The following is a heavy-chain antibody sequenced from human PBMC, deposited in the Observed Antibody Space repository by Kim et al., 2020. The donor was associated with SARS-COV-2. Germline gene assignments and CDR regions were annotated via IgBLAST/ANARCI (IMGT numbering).Heavy chain of an antibody. V-gene: IGHV6-1*01. CDR2: FN. CDR3: ARGSTGYAH. Sequence: FNDYAVSVKGRISITPDTSKNQFSLQLNSVIPEDTAVYYCARGSTGYAHWGQGTLVTVSS. J-gene: IGHJ4*02. D-gene: IGHD5-12*01.